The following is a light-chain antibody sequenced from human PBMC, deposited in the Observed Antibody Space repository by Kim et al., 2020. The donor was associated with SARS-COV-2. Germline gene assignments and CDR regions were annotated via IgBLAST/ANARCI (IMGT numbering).Light chain of an antibody. CDR1: QGVSSN. CDR3: KQYNNRSYT. V-gene: IGKV3-15*01. CDR2: GAS. Sequence: DIEMTQSPATLSVSPGDRATLSCRASQGVSSNLAWYQQKPGQAPRLLIYGASTRATGIPARFSGSGSGTEFTLTISSLQSEDFAVYYCKQYNNRSYTLGQDTKL. J-gene: IGKJ2*01.